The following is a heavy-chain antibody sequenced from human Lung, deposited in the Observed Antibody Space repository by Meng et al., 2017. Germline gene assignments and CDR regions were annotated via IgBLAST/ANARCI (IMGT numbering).Heavy chain of an antibody. CDR2: INHSGST. Sequence: QVQLQQWGAGLLEPSETLPLTCVVSGGSFSDYYWSWIRQPPGKGLEWIGGINHSGSTNYNPSLESRATISVDTSQNNLSLKLSSVTAADSAVYYCARGPTTMAHDFDYWGQGTLVTVSS. CDR3: ARGPTTMAHDFDY. D-gene: IGHD4-11*01. CDR1: GGSFSDYY. V-gene: IGHV4-34*01. J-gene: IGHJ4*02.